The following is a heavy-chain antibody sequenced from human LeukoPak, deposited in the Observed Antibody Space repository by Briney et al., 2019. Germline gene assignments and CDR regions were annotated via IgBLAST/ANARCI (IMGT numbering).Heavy chain of an antibody. Sequence: ASVKVSCKASGYTFTSYYMHWVRQAPGQGLEWMGIINPSGGSTSYAQKFKGRVTLTRDMSTSTDYLELSSLRSEDTAVYYCARDNSVGDAASWFNPCGQGTLATVSA. D-gene: IGHD3-16*01. V-gene: IGHV1-46*01. CDR2: INPSGGST. J-gene: IGHJ5*02. CDR3: ARDNSVGDAASWFNP. CDR1: GYTFTSYY.